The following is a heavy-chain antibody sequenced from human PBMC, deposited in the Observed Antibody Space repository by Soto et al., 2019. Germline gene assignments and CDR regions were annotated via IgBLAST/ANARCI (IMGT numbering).Heavy chain of an antibody. CDR2: ISCSRYSI. V-gene: IGHV3-21*01. CDR1: GFTFSSYA. D-gene: IGHD2-2*01. Sequence: GGSLRLSCVASGFTFSSYAMNWVRQAPGKGLEWVSFISCSRYSIYYADSVKGRFTISRDNTKNSLYLQMDNLRAEDTAVYFCARDFVYRGYCTSTSCSNFDCWGQGT. CDR3: ARDFVYRGYCTSTSCSNFDC. J-gene: IGHJ4*02.